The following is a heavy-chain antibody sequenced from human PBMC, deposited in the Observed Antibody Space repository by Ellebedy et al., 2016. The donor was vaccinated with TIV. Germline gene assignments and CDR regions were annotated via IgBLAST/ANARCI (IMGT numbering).Heavy chain of an antibody. D-gene: IGHD6-19*01. CDR1: GYTFTGYY. J-gene: IGHJ4*02. CDR3: AREAVAGMLYFDS. V-gene: IGHV1-2*04. Sequence: ASVKVSCKASGYTFTGYYMHWVRQAPGQGLEWMGWINPNSGGTNYAQKFPGWVTMTRDTSISTAYLELNRLRSDDTAVYFCAREAVAGMLYFDSWGQGTQVTVSS. CDR2: INPNSGGT.